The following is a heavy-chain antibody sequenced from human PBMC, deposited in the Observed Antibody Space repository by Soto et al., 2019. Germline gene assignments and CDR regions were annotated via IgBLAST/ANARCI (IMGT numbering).Heavy chain of an antibody. CDR3: TRDDLSGINYTGFHL. D-gene: IGHD3-3*01. CDR2: IRYDGTNP. V-gene: IGHV3-30*19. Sequence: QVQLVEAGGGVVQPGTSLRLSCAASGFSFRDFGMQWVRQAPGKGLEWVAIIRYDGTNPYYADSVKGRFTVYRDNSKNTLFMQMNSLRVDVTDMYYCTRDDLSGINYTGFHLWGQVTLVFVSS. J-gene: IGHJ4*02. CDR1: GFSFRDFG.